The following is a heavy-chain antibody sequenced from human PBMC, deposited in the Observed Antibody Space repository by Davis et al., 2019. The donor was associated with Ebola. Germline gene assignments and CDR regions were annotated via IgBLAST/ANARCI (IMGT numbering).Heavy chain of an antibody. CDR3: ARAYPGMFDY. Sequence: ASVKVSCKASGYTFTSYGISWVRQAPGQGLEWMGWISAYNGNTNYAQKLQGRVTITRNTSISTAYMELSSLRSEDTAVYYCARAYPGMFDYWGQGTLVTVSS. J-gene: IGHJ4*02. CDR2: ISAYNGNT. D-gene: IGHD6-13*01. V-gene: IGHV1-18*01. CDR1: GYTFTSYG.